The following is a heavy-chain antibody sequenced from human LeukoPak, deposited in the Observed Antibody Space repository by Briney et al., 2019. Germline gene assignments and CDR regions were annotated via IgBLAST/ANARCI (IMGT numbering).Heavy chain of an antibody. CDR3: ARSRGGRRDAFDL. J-gene: IGHJ3*01. V-gene: IGHV5-51*01. Sequence: GESLKISCKGSGFNFTTYWIGWVRQMPGKGLEWMGVIYPDDSHTKYSASFEGHVTISVDNSINTAYLQWNSLEASDIGMYYCARSRGGRRDAFDLWGQGTMVTVSS. CDR2: IYPDDSHT. D-gene: IGHD1-26*01. CDR1: GFNFTTYW.